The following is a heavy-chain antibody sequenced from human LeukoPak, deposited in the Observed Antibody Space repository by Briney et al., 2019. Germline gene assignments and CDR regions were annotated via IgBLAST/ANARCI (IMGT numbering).Heavy chain of an antibody. J-gene: IGHJ4*02. Sequence: SETLSLTCAVYGGSFSGYYWSWIRQPPGKGLEWIGEINHSGSTNYNPSLKSRVTVSVDTSKNQFSLKLSSVTAADTAVYYCARYHSGSYYFDYWGQGTLVTVSS. V-gene: IGHV4-34*10. CDR1: GGSFSGYY. CDR3: ARYHSGSYYFDY. CDR2: INHSGST. D-gene: IGHD3-10*01.